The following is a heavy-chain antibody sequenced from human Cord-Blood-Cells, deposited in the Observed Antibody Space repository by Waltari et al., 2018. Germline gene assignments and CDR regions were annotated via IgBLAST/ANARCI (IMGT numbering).Heavy chain of an antibody. CDR3: AREVYSNPYWYFDL. J-gene: IGHJ2*01. Sequence: QVQLQESGPGLVKPSETLSLTCTVSGGSISSYYWSWIRQPPGKGLEWIGYIYYSGSSNCNPSLKSRVTMSVDTSKNQFSLKLSSVTAADTAVYYCAREVYSNPYWYFDLWGRCTLVTVSS. D-gene: IGHD4-4*01. V-gene: IGHV4-59*01. CDR1: GGSISSYY. CDR2: IYYSGSS.